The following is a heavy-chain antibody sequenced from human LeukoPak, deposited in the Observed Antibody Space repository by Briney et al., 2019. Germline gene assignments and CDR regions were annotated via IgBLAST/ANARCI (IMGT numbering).Heavy chain of an antibody. D-gene: IGHD2-2*01. CDR2: INPSGGST. V-gene: IGHV1-46*01. J-gene: IGHJ4*02. CDR1: GYTFTSYY. CDR3: AREFSESTRTYYFDY. Sequence: ASVKVSCKASGYTFTSYYMHWVRQAPGQGLEWMGIINPSGGSTSYAQKFQGRVTMTRDTSTSTVYMELSSLRSEDTAVYYCAREFSESTRTYYFDYWGQGTLVTVSS.